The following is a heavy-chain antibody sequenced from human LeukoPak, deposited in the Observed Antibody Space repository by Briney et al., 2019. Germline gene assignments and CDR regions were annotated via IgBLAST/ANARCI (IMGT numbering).Heavy chain of an antibody. CDR2: IYYSGST. CDR3: ARVRRGDYYHFDY. J-gene: IGHJ4*02. D-gene: IGHD2-21*02. CDR1: GGSISSGDYY. Sequence: SQTLSLTCTVSGGSISSGDYYWSWIRQPPGKGLEWIGYIYYSGSTYYNPSLESRVTISVDTSKNQFSLKLSSVTAADTAVYYCARVRRGDYYHFDYWGQGTLVTVSS. V-gene: IGHV4-30-4*01.